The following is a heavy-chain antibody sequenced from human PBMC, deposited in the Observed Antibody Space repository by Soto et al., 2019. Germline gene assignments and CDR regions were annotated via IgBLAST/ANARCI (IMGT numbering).Heavy chain of an antibody. Sequence: SETLSLTCTVSGGSISSGGYYWSWIRQHPGKGLEWIGYIYYSGSTYYNPSLKSRVTISVDTSKNQFSLKLSSVTAADTAVYYCALVAANYYFDYRGQGTLVTVP. J-gene: IGHJ4*02. V-gene: IGHV4-31*03. CDR1: GGSISSGGYY. CDR3: ALVAANYYFDY. CDR2: IYYSGST. D-gene: IGHD2-15*01.